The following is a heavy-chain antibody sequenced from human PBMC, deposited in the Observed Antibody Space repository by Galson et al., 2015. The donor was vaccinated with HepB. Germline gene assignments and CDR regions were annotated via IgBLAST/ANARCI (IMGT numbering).Heavy chain of an antibody. Sequence: SLRLSCAASGFTFSRYWMSWVRQAPGKGLEWVGRIKSKTDGETTDYAAPVKGRFTISRDDSKNRHYLQMNSLKTEDTAVYYCTTDVYYSTYWSWLDPWGQGTLVTVSS. CDR3: TTDVYYSTYWSWLDP. J-gene: IGHJ5*02. CDR2: IKSKTDGETT. CDR1: GFTFSRYW. D-gene: IGHD2-8*02. V-gene: IGHV3-15*01.